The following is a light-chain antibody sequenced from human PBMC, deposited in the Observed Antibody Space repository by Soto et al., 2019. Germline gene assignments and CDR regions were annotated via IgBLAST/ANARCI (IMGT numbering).Light chain of an antibody. Sequence: QSALTQPASVSGSPGQSITISCTGTSSDVGGYNYVSWYQHHPGKAPKLMIYDVTNRPSGVSNRFSGSKSGNTDSLTISVLQAEDEADYYCTSYTTSSPYLVFGGGTKVTVL. V-gene: IGLV2-14*03. CDR3: TSYTTSSPYLV. J-gene: IGLJ3*02. CDR2: DVT. CDR1: SSDVGGYNY.